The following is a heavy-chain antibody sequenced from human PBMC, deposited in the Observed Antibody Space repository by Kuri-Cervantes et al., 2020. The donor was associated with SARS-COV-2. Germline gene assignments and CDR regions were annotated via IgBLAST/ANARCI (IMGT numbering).Heavy chain of an antibody. D-gene: IGHD2-15*01. CDR3: AGDLLGVGYCSGGSCPYYFDY. Sequence: ASVKVSCKASGYTFTSYGISWVRQAPGQGLEWMGWISAYNGNTNYAQKLQGRVTMTTDTSTSTAYMELRSLRSDDTAVYYCAGDLLGVGYCSGGSCPYYFDYWGQGTLVTVSS. CDR1: GYTFTSYG. V-gene: IGHV1-18*01. CDR2: ISAYNGNT. J-gene: IGHJ4*02.